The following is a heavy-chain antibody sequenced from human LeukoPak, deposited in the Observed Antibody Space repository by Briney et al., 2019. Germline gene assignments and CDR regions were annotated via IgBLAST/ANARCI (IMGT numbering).Heavy chain of an antibody. V-gene: IGHV4-34*01. D-gene: IGHD6-13*01. J-gene: IGHJ4*02. CDR2: INHSGST. CDR3: GRVPDLYSSTTYY. CDR1: GGSFSGYY. Sequence: SETLSLTCAVYGGSFSGYYWSWIRQPPGKGLEWIGEINHSGSTNYNPSLKSRVTISVDTSKNQFSLKLSSVTAADTAVYYCGRVPDLYSSTTYYWGQGTLVTVSS.